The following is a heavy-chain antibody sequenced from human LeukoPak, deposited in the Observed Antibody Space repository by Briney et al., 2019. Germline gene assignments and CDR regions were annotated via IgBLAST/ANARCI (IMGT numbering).Heavy chain of an antibody. D-gene: IGHD2-21*02. CDR1: GGSFSGYY. V-gene: IGHV4-34*01. CDR3: ARAGCGGDCYSVIFSYFDY. Sequence: SETLSLTCVVYGGSFSGYYWSWIRQPPGKGLEWIGEINHSGSTNYNASLKSRVTISVDTSKNQFSLKLSSVTAADTAVYYCARAGCGGDCYSVIFSYFDYWGQGTLVTVSS. CDR2: INHSGST. J-gene: IGHJ4*02.